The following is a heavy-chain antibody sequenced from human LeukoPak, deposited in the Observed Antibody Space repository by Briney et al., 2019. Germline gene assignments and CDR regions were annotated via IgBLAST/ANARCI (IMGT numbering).Heavy chain of an antibody. CDR1: GYRFTSYW. V-gene: IGHV5-51*01. CDR3: ARLGSGWYGPIDY. CDR2: IYPGDSDT. Sequence: GESLKISFKGSGYRFTSYWIGWVRPMPGKGLGWMGIIYPGDSDTRYSPSFQGQVTISADKSISTAYLQWSSLKASDTAMYYCARLGSGWYGPIDYWGQGTLVTVSS. D-gene: IGHD6-19*01. J-gene: IGHJ4*02.